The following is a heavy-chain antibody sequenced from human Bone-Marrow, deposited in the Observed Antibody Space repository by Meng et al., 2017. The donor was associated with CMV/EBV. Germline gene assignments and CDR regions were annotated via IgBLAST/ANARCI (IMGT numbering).Heavy chain of an antibody. D-gene: IGHD2-15*01. CDR3: GRKFCAFGSCFDY. V-gene: IGHV3-74*01. Sequence: GESLKISCAASGFTFSSYWMHWVRQAPGKGLVWVSRINSDGSSTSYADSVKGRFTISRDNAKNTRYLQMNSLRAEDTAVYYCGRKFCAFGSCFDYWGQGTLVTVSS. CDR2: INSDGSST. CDR1: GFTFSSYW. J-gene: IGHJ4*02.